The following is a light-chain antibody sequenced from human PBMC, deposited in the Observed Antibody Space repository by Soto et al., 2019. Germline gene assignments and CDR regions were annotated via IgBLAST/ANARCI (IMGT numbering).Light chain of an antibody. CDR2: DND. CDR3: ATWDSSLSAGV. Sequence: QSVLTQPPSVSAAPGQKVTISYSGSSSNIGNNYVSWYQQLPGTAPKLLIYDNDKRPSGIPDRFSGSKSGTSATLGITGLLTGDEADYYCATWDSSLSAGVFGGGTKLTVL. J-gene: IGLJ2*01. V-gene: IGLV1-51*01. CDR1: SSNIGNNY.